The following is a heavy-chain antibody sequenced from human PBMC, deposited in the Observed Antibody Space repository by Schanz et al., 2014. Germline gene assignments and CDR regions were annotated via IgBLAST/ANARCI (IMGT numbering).Heavy chain of an antibody. CDR1: GFTFSASA. CDR2: ISSSSGTI. J-gene: IGHJ6*04. V-gene: IGHV3-48*02. CDR3: ARDLSSLIQGDV. D-gene: IGHD2-2*01. Sequence: EVQLLESGGGLVQPGGSLRLSCAASGFTFSASAMHWVRQAPGKGLEWVSYISSSSGTIYYADSVKGRFTISRDNAKNVLYLQMSGLRDEYTAVYFCARDLSSLIQGDVWGKGTTVTVSS.